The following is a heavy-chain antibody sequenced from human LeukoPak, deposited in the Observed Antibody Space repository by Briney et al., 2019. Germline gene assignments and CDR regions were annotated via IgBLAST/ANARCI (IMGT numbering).Heavy chain of an antibody. V-gene: IGHV3-15*01. CDR1: GFTFSDAW. CDR2: IKSKSHGRTT. D-gene: IGHD5-24*01. Sequence: PGGSLRLSCAGSGFTFSDAWMSWVRQAPGKGLELVGRIKSKSHGRTTDFAAPVKGRFTISRDESENTLYLQMKSLKSEDTAVYYCTTAFQGGYNNWGQGTLVTVSS. CDR3: TTAFQGGYNN. J-gene: IGHJ4*02.